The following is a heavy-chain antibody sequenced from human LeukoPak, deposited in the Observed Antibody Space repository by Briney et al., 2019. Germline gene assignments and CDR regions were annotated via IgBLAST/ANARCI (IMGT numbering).Heavy chain of an antibody. CDR3: ARQDLYYYYMDV. Sequence: PSETLSLTCAVYGGSFSGYYWSWIRQPPGKGLEWIGEINHSGSTNYNPSLKSRVPISVDTSKNQFSLKLSSVTAADTAVYYCARQDLYYYYMDVWGKGTTVTISS. J-gene: IGHJ6*03. CDR1: GGSFSGYY. V-gene: IGHV4-34*01. CDR2: INHSGST.